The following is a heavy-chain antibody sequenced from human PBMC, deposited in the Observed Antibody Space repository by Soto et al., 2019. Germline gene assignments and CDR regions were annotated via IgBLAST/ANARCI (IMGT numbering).Heavy chain of an antibody. Sequence: PSETLSLTCAVSGGSISSGGYSWSWIRQPPGKGLEWIGYIYHSGNSDYNPSLRSRVTISVDTSKNQFSLKLSSVTAADTAVYYCARVPGPWGQGILVTVSS. CDR1: GGSISSGGYS. CDR3: ARVPGP. D-gene: IGHD7-27*01. V-gene: IGHV4-30-2*01. CDR2: IYHSGNS. J-gene: IGHJ5*02.